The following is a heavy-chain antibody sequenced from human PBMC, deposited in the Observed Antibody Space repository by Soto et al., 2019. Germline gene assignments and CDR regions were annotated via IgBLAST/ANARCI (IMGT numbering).Heavy chain of an antibody. V-gene: IGHV4-4*02. CDR2: SHQSGDT. CDR3: ATKGRSTFY. CDR1: GVSISSHDL. Sequence: QVQLQESGPGLVKPSGTLSLTCAVSGVSISSHDLWTWVRQPPGKGLEWIGESHQSGDTNYNSSLESRFTISVDKSKNQFSLKLSSVSVADTAVYYCATKGRSTFYWGQGTLVTVSS. D-gene: IGHD6-13*01. J-gene: IGHJ4*02.